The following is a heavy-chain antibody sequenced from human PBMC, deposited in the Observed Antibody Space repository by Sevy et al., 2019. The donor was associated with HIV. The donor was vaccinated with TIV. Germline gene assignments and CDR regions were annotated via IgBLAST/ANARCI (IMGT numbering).Heavy chain of an antibody. CDR1: GFTFSSYA. J-gene: IGHJ4*02. D-gene: IGHD3-10*01. CDR2: ISGSGGST. V-gene: IGHV3-23*01. CDR3: ARPSGGRGAQLDY. Sequence: GGSLRLSCAASGFTFSSYAMSWVRQAPGKGLEWVSAISGSGGSTYYADSVKGRFTISRDNSKNTLYLQMNSLRAEDTAVYYWARPSGGRGAQLDYWGQGTLVTVSS.